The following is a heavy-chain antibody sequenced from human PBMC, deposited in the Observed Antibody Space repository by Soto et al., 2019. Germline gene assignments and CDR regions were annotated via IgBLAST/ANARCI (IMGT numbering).Heavy chain of an antibody. Sequence: EVQLVESGGGLVQPGGSLKLSCAASGFTFSGSAMHWVRQASGKGLEWVGRIRSKANNYATVYAASVKGRFTISRDDSXKTAHLEMSCLKDEDTAVYYCTRQALHFCGVDGYLLAYFAVWGRGTLVTVSS. CDR3: TRQALHFCGVDGYLLAYFAV. CDR1: GFTFSGSA. J-gene: IGHJ2*01. D-gene: IGHD2-21*02. CDR2: IRSKANNYAT. V-gene: IGHV3-73*02.